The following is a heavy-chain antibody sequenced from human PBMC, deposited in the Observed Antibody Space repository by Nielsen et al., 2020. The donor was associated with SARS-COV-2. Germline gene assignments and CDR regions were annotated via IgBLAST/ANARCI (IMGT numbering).Heavy chain of an antibody. V-gene: IGHV1-2*02. CDR1: GYTFTGYY. CDR3: AKDWGYSYGLFDY. J-gene: IGHJ4*02. Sequence: ASVKVSCKASGYTFTGYYMHWVRQAPGQGLEWMGWINPNSGGTNYAQKFQGRVTMTRDTSISTAYMELNSLRAEDTAVYYCAKDWGYSYGLFDYWGQGTLVTVSS. CDR2: INPNSGGT. D-gene: IGHD5-18*01.